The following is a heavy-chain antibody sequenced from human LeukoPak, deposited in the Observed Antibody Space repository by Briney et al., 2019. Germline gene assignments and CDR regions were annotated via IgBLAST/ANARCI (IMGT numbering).Heavy chain of an antibody. V-gene: IGHV3-21*01. CDR2: ISTSSLYI. Sequence: GGSLRLSCAASGFTFSSFTMNWVRQAPGKGLEWVSSISTSSLYIYYADSVKGRFTISRDNARNSLYLQMNSLRAEDTAVYYCARDSDWNDGLDYWGQGTLVTVSS. J-gene: IGHJ4*02. CDR3: ARDSDWNDGLDY. D-gene: IGHD1-1*01. CDR1: GFTFSSFT.